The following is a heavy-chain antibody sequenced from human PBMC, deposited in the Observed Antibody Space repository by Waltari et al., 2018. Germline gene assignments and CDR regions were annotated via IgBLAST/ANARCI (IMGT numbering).Heavy chain of an antibody. CDR3: ARDYCDRTNCHGMDV. V-gene: IGHV3-30*04. CDR2: ISYNARNI. D-gene: IGHD3-22*01. J-gene: IGHJ6*02. CDR1: EFTFSSYA. Sequence: QVQLVESGGGVVQPGRSLRLSCEASEFTFSSYAMHWVRQAPGKGLGWVAVISYNARNIYYVDSVKGRFTISRDNSKKTLYLQMNSLRAEDTAVYYCARDYCDRTNCHGMDVWGQGTTVTVSS.